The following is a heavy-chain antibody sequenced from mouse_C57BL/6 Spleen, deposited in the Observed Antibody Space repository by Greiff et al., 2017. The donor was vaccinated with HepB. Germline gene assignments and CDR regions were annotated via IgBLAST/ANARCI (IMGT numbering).Heavy chain of an antibody. J-gene: IGHJ4*01. D-gene: IGHD6-1*01. CDR2: INPNNGGT. CDR3: ARSSLFARDY. V-gene: IGHV1-18*01. Sequence: EVQLQQSGPELVKPGASVKIPCKASGYTFTDYNMDWVKQSHGKSLEWIGDINPNNGGTIYNQKFKGKATLTVEKSSSTAYIELRSLTSEDTAVYYWARSSLFARDYWGQGTSVTVAS. CDR1: GYTFTDYN.